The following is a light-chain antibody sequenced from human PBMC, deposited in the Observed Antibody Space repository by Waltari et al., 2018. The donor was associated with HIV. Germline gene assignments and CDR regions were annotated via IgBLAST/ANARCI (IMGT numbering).Light chain of an antibody. CDR1: SSNIGSNY. V-gene: IGLV1-47*01. CDR2: RNN. J-gene: IGLJ3*02. CDR3: AAWDDSLSGWV. Sequence: QSVLTQPPSASGTPGQRVTISCSGSSSNIGSNYVYWYQQLPRMAPKLLIYRNNQRPSGVPDRFSGSKSGTSAYLAISGLRSEDEADYYCAAWDDSLSGWVFGGGTKLTVL.